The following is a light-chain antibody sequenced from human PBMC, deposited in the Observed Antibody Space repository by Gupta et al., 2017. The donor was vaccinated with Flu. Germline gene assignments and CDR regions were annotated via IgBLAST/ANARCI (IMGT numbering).Light chain of an antibody. J-gene: IGLJ2*01. CDR2: EVS. Sequence: SALPQPASVSGSPGQSITISCTGTSSDVGGYNYVSWYQQHPGKAHKLMIYEVSNLPSGVSNRFSGSKSGNTASLTISGLQDEDEADYYCSSYTSSSTLLIGGGTKLTVL. CDR1: SSDVGGYNY. CDR3: SSYTSSSTLL. V-gene: IGLV2-14*01.